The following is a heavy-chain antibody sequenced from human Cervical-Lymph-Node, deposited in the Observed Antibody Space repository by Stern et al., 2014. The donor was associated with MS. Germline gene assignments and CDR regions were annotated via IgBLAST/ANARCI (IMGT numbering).Heavy chain of an antibody. CDR1: GGTFSTFS. J-gene: IGHJ3*01. Sequence: QMQLVQSGAEVKKPGSSVKVSCKASGGTFSTFSINWVRQVPGQSLEWMGGLIPIFDTPNFAQKFQGRVTITADSSTSTVYMALNSLRFDDTAVYYCVLPSTVTTAAFDVWGRGTMVTVSS. CDR2: LIPIFDTP. D-gene: IGHD4-11*01. CDR3: VLPSTVTTAAFDV. V-gene: IGHV1-69*06.